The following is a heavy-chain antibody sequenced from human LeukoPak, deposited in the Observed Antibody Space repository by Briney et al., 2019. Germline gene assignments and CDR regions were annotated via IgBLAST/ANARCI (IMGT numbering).Heavy chain of an antibody. J-gene: IGHJ4*02. CDR1: GFTFHDYS. CDR2: VSWNGLGT. V-gene: IGHV3-43D*03. Sequence: GGSLRLSCAASGFTFHDYSMHWVRQVPGKGLEWVSLVSWNGLGTYYADSVRGRFTGSRDNTKNSLFLQMNSLRIEDTALYYCAKDGAVGSSRGYFDSWGQGTLVTVSS. CDR3: AKDGAVGSSRGYFDS. D-gene: IGHD3-10*01.